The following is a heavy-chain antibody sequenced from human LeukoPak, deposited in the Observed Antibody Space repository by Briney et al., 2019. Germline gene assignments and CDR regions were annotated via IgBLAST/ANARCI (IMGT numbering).Heavy chain of an antibody. D-gene: IGHD5-24*01. V-gene: IGHV1-18*01. Sequence: ASVKVSCKASGYTFTSYGISWVRQAPGQGLEWMGWISAYNGNTNNAHKLYGRGSITTDTSTSTAYMELRSLRSDATAVYYCARESRRRDGYNYGDYWGQGTLVTVSS. J-gene: IGHJ4*02. CDR2: ISAYNGNT. CDR1: GYTFTSYG. CDR3: ARESRRRDGYNYGDY.